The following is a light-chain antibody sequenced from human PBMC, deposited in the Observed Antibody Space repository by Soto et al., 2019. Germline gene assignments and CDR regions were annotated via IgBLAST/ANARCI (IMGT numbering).Light chain of an antibody. J-gene: IGKJ4*01. CDR1: RDISNY. V-gene: IGKV1-33*01. Sequence: DIQMTQSPSSLSASVGDRVTITCQASRDISNYLNWYQQKPGKVPKLLIYDASKLETGVTSRFGGSGSGTDFTITISSVQPEDIATYYCQQNDNLPPLSFGGGTKVEIK. CDR3: QQNDNLPPLS. CDR2: DAS.